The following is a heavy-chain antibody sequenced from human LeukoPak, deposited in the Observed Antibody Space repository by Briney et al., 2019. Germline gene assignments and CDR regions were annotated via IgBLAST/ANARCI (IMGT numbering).Heavy chain of an antibody. CDR1: GYSFTSYW. CDR3: ARSKRFGELFGDWFDP. V-gene: IGHV5-51*01. Sequence: GESLQISSQGSGYSFTSYWIGWVRPMPGKGLEWMGIIYPGDSDTRYSPSFQGQVTISADKSISTAYLQWSSLKGSDTAMYYWARSKRFGELFGDWFDPWGQGTLVTVSS. J-gene: IGHJ5*02. CDR2: IYPGDSDT. D-gene: IGHD3-10*01.